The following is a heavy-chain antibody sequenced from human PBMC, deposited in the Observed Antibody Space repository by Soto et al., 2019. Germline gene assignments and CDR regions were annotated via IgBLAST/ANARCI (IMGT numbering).Heavy chain of an antibody. CDR1: GGSVTNSSYY. Sequence: TSETLSLTCTVSGGSVTNSSYYWGWIRQSPGKGPEWIGSVYYRGRSYSKSSVKSRVTISVDTSKNQFSLNFNSVTASDTALYYCVSQRTTVLTQAYFDYWGPGALVTVSS. V-gene: IGHV4-39*01. CDR2: VYYRGRS. CDR3: VSQRTTVLTQAYFDY. D-gene: IGHD4-17*01. J-gene: IGHJ4*02.